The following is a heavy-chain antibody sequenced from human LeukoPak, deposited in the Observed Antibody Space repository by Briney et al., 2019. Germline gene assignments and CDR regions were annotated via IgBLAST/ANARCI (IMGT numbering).Heavy chain of an antibody. V-gene: IGHV1-18*01. CDR1: GYTFTSYG. J-gene: IGHJ6*02. D-gene: IGHD2-2*01. CDR3: ARGRKYQLLSSWDYYGMDV. Sequence: ASVKVSCKASGYTFTSYGISWVRQAPGQGLEWMGWIRAYNGNTNYAQKLQGRVTMTTDTSTSTAYMELRSLRSDDTAVYYCARGRKYQLLSSWDYYGMDVWGQGTTVTVSS. CDR2: IRAYNGNT.